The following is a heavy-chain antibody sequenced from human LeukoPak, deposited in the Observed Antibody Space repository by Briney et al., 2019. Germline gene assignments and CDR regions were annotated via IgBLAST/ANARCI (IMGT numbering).Heavy chain of an antibody. CDR1: GYTFTGYY. D-gene: IGHD4-17*01. Sequence: ASVKVSCKASGYTFTGYYMHWVRQAPGQGLEWMGWISAYNGNTNYAQKLQGRVTMTTDTSTSTAYMELRSLRSDDTAVYYCARENGYGDYGGYFDYWGQGTLVTVSS. J-gene: IGHJ4*02. V-gene: IGHV1-18*04. CDR3: ARENGYGDYGGYFDY. CDR2: ISAYNGNT.